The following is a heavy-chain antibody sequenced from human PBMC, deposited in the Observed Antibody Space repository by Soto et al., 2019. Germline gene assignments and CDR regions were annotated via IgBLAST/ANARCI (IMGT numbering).Heavy chain of an antibody. CDR2: INAGNGDT. CDR3: ATSDWAW. CDR1: GYIFSDYG. V-gene: IGHV1-3*05. J-gene: IGHJ4*02. D-gene: IGHD3-9*01. Sequence: QVQVVQSGAEEKRPGASVKASCKTSGYIFSDYGIHWVRQAPGHGLEWMGYINAGNGDTRYSPKFKGRLTITRDTSASTAYMDLTGRESKDTAVYYCATSDWAWWGQGTLVTVPP.